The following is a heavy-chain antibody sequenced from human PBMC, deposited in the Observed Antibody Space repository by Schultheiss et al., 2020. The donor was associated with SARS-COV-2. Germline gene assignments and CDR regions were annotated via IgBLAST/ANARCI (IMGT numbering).Heavy chain of an antibody. V-gene: IGHV4-39*07. J-gene: IGHJ5*02. Sequence: SETLSLTCTVSGGSISSSSYYWGWIRQPPGKGLEWIGSIYYSGSTYYNPSLKSRVTISVDTSKNQFSLKLSSVTAADTAVYYCARDWAGFIAAAGTTVGWFDPWGQGTLVTVSS. CDR2: IYYSGST. CDR3: ARDWAGFIAAAGTTVGWFDP. CDR1: GGSISSSSYY. D-gene: IGHD6-13*01.